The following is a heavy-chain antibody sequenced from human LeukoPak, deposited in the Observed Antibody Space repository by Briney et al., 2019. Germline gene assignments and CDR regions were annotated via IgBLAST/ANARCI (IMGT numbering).Heavy chain of an antibody. Sequence: GGSLRLSCAASGFTFSSYEMNWVRQAPGKGLEWVANIKQDGSEKYYVDSVKGRFTISRDSAKNSLYLQMNSLRAEDTAVYYCARDRYYYYYIDVWGKGTTVTVSS. CDR1: GFTFSSYE. V-gene: IGHV3-7*01. CDR2: IKQDGSEK. J-gene: IGHJ6*03. CDR3: ARDRYYYYYIDV.